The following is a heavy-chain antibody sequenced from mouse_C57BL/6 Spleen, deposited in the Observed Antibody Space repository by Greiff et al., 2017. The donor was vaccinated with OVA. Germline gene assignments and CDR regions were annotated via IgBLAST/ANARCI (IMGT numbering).Heavy chain of an antibody. D-gene: IGHD2-1*01. CDR2: INPNNGGT. CDR3: ARFGVTTSPFAY. Sequence: EVQLQQSGPELVKPGASVKISCKASGYTFTDSYMNWVKQSHGKSLEWIGDINPNNGGTSYNQKFKGKATLTVDKSSSTAYMELRSLTSEDSAVYYCARFGVTTSPFAYWGQGTLVTVSA. J-gene: IGHJ3*01. CDR1: GYTFTDSY. V-gene: IGHV1-26*01.